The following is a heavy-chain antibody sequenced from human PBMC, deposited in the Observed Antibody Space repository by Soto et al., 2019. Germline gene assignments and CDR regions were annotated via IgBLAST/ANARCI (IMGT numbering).Heavy chain of an antibody. D-gene: IGHD3-9*01. J-gene: IGHJ6*02. CDR1: GFTFSSYS. CDR2: ISSSSSYI. V-gene: IGHV3-21*01. CDR3: ARDRAQYDIKDGMDV. Sequence: EVQLVESGGGLVKPGGSLRLSCAASGFTFSSYSMNWVRQAPGKGLEWVSSISSSSSYIYYADSVKGRFTISRDNAKNSLYLQMNSLRAEDTAVYYCARDRAQYDIKDGMDVWGQGTTVTASS.